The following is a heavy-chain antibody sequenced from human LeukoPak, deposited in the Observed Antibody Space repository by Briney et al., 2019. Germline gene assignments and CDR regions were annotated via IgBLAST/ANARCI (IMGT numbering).Heavy chain of an antibody. CDR1: GFTFSSYS. CDR2: ISSSGSYI. CDR3: ARDTFGGVIVIPGAFDI. Sequence: GGSLRLSCAASGFTFSSYSMNWVRQAPGKGLEWVSSISSSGSYIYYADSVKGRFTISRDNAKNSLYLQMNSLRAEDTAVYYCARDTFGGVIVIPGAFDIWGQGTMVTVSS. V-gene: IGHV3-21*01. D-gene: IGHD3-16*02. J-gene: IGHJ3*02.